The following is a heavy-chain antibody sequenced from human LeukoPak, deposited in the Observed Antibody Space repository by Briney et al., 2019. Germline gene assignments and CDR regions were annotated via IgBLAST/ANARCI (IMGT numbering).Heavy chain of an antibody. V-gene: IGHV3-48*03. Sequence: GGSLRLSCAASGFTFSSYEMNWVRQAPGKGLEWVSYISSSGSTIYYADSVKGRFTISRDNAKNSLYLQMNSLRAEDTAAYYCALKGGSSSWYWHYYYMDVWVKGTTVTISS. D-gene: IGHD6-13*01. J-gene: IGHJ6*03. CDR2: ISSSGSTI. CDR3: ALKGGSSSWYWHYYYMDV. CDR1: GFTFSSYE.